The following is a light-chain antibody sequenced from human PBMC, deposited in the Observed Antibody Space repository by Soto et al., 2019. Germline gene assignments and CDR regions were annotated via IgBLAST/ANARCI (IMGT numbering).Light chain of an antibody. J-gene: IGKJ4*01. CDR1: QSISSY. CDR2: AAS. Sequence: DIQMTQSPSSLSASVGDRVTITFRASQSISSYLNWYQQKPGKAPKLLIYAASSLQSGVPSRFSGSGSGTDLTLTISSLQPEDFATYYCQQSYSTPVTFGGGTKVDIK. V-gene: IGKV1-39*01. CDR3: QQSYSTPVT.